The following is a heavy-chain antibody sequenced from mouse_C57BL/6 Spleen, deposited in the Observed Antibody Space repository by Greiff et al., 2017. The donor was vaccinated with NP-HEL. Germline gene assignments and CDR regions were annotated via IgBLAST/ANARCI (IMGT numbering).Heavy chain of an antibody. V-gene: IGHV7-3*01. J-gene: IGHJ4*01. CDR1: GFTFTDYY. CDR2: IRNKANGYTT. D-gene: IGHD1-1*01. CDR3: ARSGSRGAMDY. Sequence: EVMLVESGGGLVQPGGSLSLSYAASGFTFTDYYMSWVRQPPGKALEWLGFIRNKANGYTTEYSASVKGRFTISRDNSQSILYLQMNALRAEDSATYYCARSGSRGAMDYWGQGTSVTVSS.